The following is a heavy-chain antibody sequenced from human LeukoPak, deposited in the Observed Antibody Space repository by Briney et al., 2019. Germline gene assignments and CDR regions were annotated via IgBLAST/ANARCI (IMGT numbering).Heavy chain of an antibody. CDR1: GFTFSSYG. V-gene: IGHV3-30*18. Sequence: GGSLRLSCEASGFTFSSYGMHWVRQAPGKGLEWVAVISYDGSNKYYADSVKGRFTISRDNSKNTLYLQMNSLRAEDTAVYYCAKVGPHYDILPCMDVWGQGTTVTVSS. CDR2: ISYDGSNK. D-gene: IGHD3-9*01. CDR3: AKVGPHYDILPCMDV. J-gene: IGHJ6*02.